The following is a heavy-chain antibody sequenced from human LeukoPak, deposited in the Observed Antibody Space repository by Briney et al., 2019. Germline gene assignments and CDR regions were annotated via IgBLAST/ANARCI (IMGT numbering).Heavy chain of an antibody. D-gene: IGHD3-22*01. CDR2: ISAYNGNT. CDR3: ARGIGYYDSSGYLDY. Sequence: ASVKVSCKASGYTFTSYGISWVRQAPGQGLEWMGWISAYNGNTNCAQKLQGRVTMTTDTSTNTAYMELRSLRSDDTAVYYCARGIGYYDSSGYLDYWGQGTLVTVSS. CDR1: GYTFTSYG. J-gene: IGHJ4*02. V-gene: IGHV1-18*01.